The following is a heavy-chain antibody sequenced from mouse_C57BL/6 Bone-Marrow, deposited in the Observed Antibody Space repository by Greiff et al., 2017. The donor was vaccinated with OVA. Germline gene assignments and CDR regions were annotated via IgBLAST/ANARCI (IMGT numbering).Heavy chain of an antibody. J-gene: IGHJ2*01. D-gene: IGHD1-1*01. V-gene: IGHV5-6*01. Sequence: EVKLVESGGDLVKPGGSLKLSCAASGFTFSSYGMSWVRQTPDKRLEWVATISSGGSYTYYPDSVKGRFTLSRDKAKNTRYLQMSSLKSEDTAMYYCARHGDYDSCFDYWGRGTALTVTS. CDR2: ISSGGSYT. CDR3: ARHGDYDSCFDY. CDR1: GFTFSSYG.